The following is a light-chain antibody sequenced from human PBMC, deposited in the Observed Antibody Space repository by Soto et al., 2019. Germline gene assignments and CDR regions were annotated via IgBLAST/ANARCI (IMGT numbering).Light chain of an antibody. CDR3: QQSYDFTRT. Sequence: DIQMTQSPSSLSASVGDRVTISCRASQTISNFLHWYQQKPGKAPKLLISVTSNLQGGFPSRFSGSGSGTGFALTSSTLQPGDSTTYYRQQSYDFTRTFRHGTKVESK. CDR1: QTISNF. J-gene: IGKJ1*01. V-gene: IGKV1-39*01. CDR2: VTS.